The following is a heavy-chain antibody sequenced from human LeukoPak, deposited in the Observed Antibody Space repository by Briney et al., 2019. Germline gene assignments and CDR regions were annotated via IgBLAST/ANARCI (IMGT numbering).Heavy chain of an antibody. CDR2: IKSKTDGGTT. J-gene: IGHJ4*02. CDR3: TTDEVVITSELVYYFNY. Sequence: PGGSLRLSCAASGFTFTNAWMSWVRQAPGKGLEWVGRIKSKTDGGTTDYAAPVKGRFTISGDDSKNTLYLQMNSLKPEDTAVYYCTTDEVVITSELVYYFNYWGQGTLVTVSS. V-gene: IGHV3-15*01. CDR1: GFTFTNAW. D-gene: IGHD3-22*01.